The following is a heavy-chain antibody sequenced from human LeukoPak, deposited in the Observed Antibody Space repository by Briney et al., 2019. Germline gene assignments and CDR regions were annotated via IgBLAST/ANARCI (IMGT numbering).Heavy chain of an antibody. CDR3: AKSDGDYGDSNFDY. CDR2: ISWDGGST. CDR1: GFTFDDYT. D-gene: IGHD4-17*01. Sequence: GGSLRLSCAASGFTFDDYTMHWVRQAPGKGLEWVSLISWDGGSTYYADSVKGRFTISRDNSKNSLYLQMNSLRTEDTALYYCAKSDGDYGDSNFDYWGQGTLVTVSS. V-gene: IGHV3-43*01. J-gene: IGHJ4*02.